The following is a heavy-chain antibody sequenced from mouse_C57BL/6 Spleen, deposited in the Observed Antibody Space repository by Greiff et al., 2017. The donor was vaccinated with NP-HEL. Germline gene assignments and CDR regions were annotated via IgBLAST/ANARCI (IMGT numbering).Heavy chain of an antibody. CDR2: IYPGSGST. J-gene: IGHJ2*01. V-gene: IGHV1-55*01. CDR1: GYTFTSYW. Sequence: VQLQQSGAELVKPGASVKMSCKASGYTFTSYWITWVKQRPGQGLEWIGDIYPGSGSTNYNEKFKSKATLTVDTSSSTAYMQLSSLTSEDSAVYYCARWYYYYGSSYVYFDYWGQGTTLTVSS. D-gene: IGHD1-1*01. CDR3: ARWYYYYGSSYVYFDY.